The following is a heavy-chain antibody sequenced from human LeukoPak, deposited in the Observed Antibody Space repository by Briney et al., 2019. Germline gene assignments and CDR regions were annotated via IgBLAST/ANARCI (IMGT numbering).Heavy chain of an antibody. CDR1: GFTGSSNY. Sequence: GGSLRLSCAASGFTGSSNYMSWVRQAPGKGLEWVSVIYSGGSTYYADSVKGRFTISRDNSKNTLYLQMNSLRAEDTAVYYCARARDYDILTGYYSGWYFDLWGRGTLVTVSS. D-gene: IGHD3-9*01. J-gene: IGHJ2*01. V-gene: IGHV3-53*01. CDR2: IYSGGST. CDR3: ARARDYDILTGYYSGWYFDL.